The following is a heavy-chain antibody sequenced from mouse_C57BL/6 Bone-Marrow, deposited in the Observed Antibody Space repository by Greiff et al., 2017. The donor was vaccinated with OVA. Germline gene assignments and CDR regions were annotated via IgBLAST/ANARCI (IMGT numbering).Heavy chain of an antibody. V-gene: IGHV5S21*01. CDR1: GFTFSSYS. D-gene: IGHD1-1*01. CDR2: ISSGGDYI. CDR3: GGFYGSRYWYFDV. Sequence: EVLLVESGEGLVKPGGSLKLSCAASGFTFSSYSMSWVRQPPEQRLEWVAYISSGGDYIYYADTVKGRFTISRDNARNTLYLQMSRLKSEDTAMYYCGGFYGSRYWYFDVWGTGTTVTVSS. J-gene: IGHJ1*03.